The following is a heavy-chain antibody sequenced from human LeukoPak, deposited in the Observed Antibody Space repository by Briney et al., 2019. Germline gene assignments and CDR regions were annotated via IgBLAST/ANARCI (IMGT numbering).Heavy chain of an antibody. CDR2: ISGSGGST. CDR3: AAVQVGANYYFDY. D-gene: IGHD1-26*01. Sequence: GGSLTLSCAASGFTFSSYAMSWVRQVPGKGLEWVSAISGSGGSTYYADSVKGRFTISRDNSKNTLYLQMNSLRAEDTAVYYCAAVQVGANYYFDYWAQGTLVSVSS. CDR1: GFTFSSYA. J-gene: IGHJ4*02. V-gene: IGHV3-23*01.